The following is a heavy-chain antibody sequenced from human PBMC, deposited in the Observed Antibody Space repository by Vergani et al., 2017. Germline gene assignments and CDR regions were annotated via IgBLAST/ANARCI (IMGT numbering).Heavy chain of an antibody. CDR1: GGSFSDHF. Sequence: QVQLQQWGAGLVKPSEPLSLTCGVLGGSFSDHFWTWIRQPPGKGLEWIGSIYHSGSTYYNPSLKSRVTISVDTSKNQFSLKLSSVTAADTAVYYCARLRDFWSGYYTGSDAFDIWGQGTMVTVSS. CDR2: IYHSGST. CDR3: ARLRDFWSGYYTGSDAFDI. V-gene: IGHV4-34*01. D-gene: IGHD3-3*01. J-gene: IGHJ3*02.